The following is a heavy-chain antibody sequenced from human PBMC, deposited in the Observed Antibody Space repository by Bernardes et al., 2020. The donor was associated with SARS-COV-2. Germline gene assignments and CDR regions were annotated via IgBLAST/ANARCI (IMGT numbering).Heavy chain of an antibody. V-gene: IGHV4-34*01. CDR2: INESGST. CDR3: ARGSAAVVSHFMLLFANWYFDL. D-gene: IGHD2-15*01. Sequence: SETLSLTCAVYSGSFSGYYWSWIRQTPGKGLEWIGEINESGSTKYNPALKRRVNISVDPSKNQFSLKLNSVPAADTAVYYCARGSAAVVSHFMLLFANWYFDLWGRRTLVTVSS. CDR1: SGSFSGYY. J-gene: IGHJ2*01.